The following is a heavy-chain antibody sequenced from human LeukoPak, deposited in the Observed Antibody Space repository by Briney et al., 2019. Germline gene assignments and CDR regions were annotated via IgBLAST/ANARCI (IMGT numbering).Heavy chain of an antibody. Sequence: GGSLRLSCAASGFTFSDYYMSWIRQAPGKGPEWVSYISSSSYTNYADSVKGRFTISRDNAKNSLYLQMNSLRAEDTAVYYCARESYSSTGLDVWGKGTTVTVSS. CDR2: ISSSSYT. D-gene: IGHD6-19*01. CDR1: GFTFSDYY. V-gene: IGHV3-11*06. J-gene: IGHJ6*04. CDR3: ARESYSSTGLDV.